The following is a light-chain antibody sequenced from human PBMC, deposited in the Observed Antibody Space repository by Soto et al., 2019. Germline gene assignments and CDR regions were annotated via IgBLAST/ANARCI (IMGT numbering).Light chain of an antibody. J-gene: IGKJ4*01. V-gene: IGKV3-15*01. CDR3: QQYSSGPPLT. Sequence: IVRTQSPATLSVSPGEGATLSCRASQSVRTKLAWYQQKAGQAPRLLIYDASSRATGVPARFSGSGSGTEFTLTISRLQSEDFAVYYCQQYSSGPPLTFGGGTKVDIK. CDR2: DAS. CDR1: QSVRTK.